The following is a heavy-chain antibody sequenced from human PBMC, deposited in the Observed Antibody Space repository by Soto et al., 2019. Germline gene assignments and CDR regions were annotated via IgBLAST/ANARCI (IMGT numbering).Heavy chain of an antibody. V-gene: IGHV3-23*01. Sequence: EVQLLESGGGLVQPGGSLRLSCAASGFTFSSYAMSWVREAPGKGLEWVSAISGSGGSTYYADSVKGRFTISRDNSKNTLYLQMNSLRAEDTAVYYCAKVVWDYGDYNYFDYWGQGTLVTVSS. CDR2: ISGSGGST. J-gene: IGHJ4*02. CDR1: GFTFSSYA. CDR3: AKVVWDYGDYNYFDY. D-gene: IGHD4-17*01.